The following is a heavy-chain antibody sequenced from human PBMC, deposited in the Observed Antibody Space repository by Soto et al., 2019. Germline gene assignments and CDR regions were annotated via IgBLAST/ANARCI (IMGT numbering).Heavy chain of an antibody. CDR3: ARRWGRTFDY. CDR1: GGSISSNY. V-gene: IGHV4-59*08. CDR2: IYYSGTT. Sequence: PSETLSLTCAVSGGSISSNYGSWIRQPPGKGLEWIAYIYYSGTTNYNPSLKSRVTISVDTSKNQFSLKLSSVTAADTAVYYCARRWGRTFDYWGQGTLVTVSS. D-gene: IGHD7-27*01. J-gene: IGHJ4*02.